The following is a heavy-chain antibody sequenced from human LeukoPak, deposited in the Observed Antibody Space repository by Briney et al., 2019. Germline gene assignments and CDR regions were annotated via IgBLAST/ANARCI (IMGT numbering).Heavy chain of an antibody. D-gene: IGHD3-3*01. V-gene: IGHV3-30*18. CDR1: GFTFSSYG. Sequence: PGGSLRLSCAASGFTFSSYGMHWVRQAPGKGLDWVAVISNDGSKKYYADSVKGRFTISRDNSKNTLFLQMNSLRVEDTAPYYCAKSVAIYFYYGLDVWGQGTTVTVSS. J-gene: IGHJ6*02. CDR2: ISNDGSKK. CDR3: AKSVAIYFYYGLDV.